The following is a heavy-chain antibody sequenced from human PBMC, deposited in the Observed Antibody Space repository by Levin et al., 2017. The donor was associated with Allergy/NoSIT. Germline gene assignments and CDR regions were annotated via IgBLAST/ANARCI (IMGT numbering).Heavy chain of an antibody. V-gene: IGHV5-10-1*01. CDR1: GYSFTSYW. CDR3: ARLTQTQIVVVPAAMSGHYYYYMDG. CDR2: IDPSDSYT. J-gene: IGHJ6*03. Sequence: PGASVKVSCKGSGYSFTSYWISWVRQMPGKGLEWMGRIDPSDSYTNYSPSFQGHVTISADKSISTAYLQWSSLKASDTAMYYCARLTQTQIVVVPAAMSGHYYYYMDGWGKGTTVTVSS. D-gene: IGHD2-2*01.